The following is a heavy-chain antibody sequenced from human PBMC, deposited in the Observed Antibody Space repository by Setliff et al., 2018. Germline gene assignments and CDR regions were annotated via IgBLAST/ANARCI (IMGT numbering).Heavy chain of an antibody. D-gene: IGHD2-15*01. J-gene: IGHJ4*02. CDR1: GGSISSSSYY. Sequence: SETLSLTCTVSGGSISSSSYYWGWIRQPPGKGLEWIGSIYYSGSTYYNPSLKSRVTISMDTSKNQFSLKLSSVTAVDTAVYYCARPRGGVEGYFDYWGQGTLGTVSS. V-gene: IGHV4-39*01. CDR3: ARPRGGVEGYFDY. CDR2: IYYSGST.